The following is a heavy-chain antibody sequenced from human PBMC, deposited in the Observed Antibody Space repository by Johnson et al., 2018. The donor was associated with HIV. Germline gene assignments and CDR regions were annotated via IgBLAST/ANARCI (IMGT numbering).Heavy chain of an antibody. CDR3: ARLPSGYSRDDLDI. CDR1: GFTFSSYA. J-gene: IGHJ3*02. D-gene: IGHD5-18*01. V-gene: IGHV3-30*04. CDR2: ISYDGGSK. Sequence: QVQLVESGGGVVQPGRSLRLSCAASGFTFSSYAMHWVRQAPGKGLECVAVISYDGGSKYYADSVKGRFTVSRDNSKNTLYLQINSLRPEDTAVYYCARLPSGYSRDDLDIWGQGTMVTVSS.